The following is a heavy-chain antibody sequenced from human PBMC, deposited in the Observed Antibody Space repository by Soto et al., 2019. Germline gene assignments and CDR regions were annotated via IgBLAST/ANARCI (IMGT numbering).Heavy chain of an antibody. D-gene: IGHD6-19*01. CDR2: ISGSGGST. V-gene: IGHV3-23*01. CDR3: ARSNAVAGYY. CDR1: GFTFSSYA. J-gene: IGHJ4*02. Sequence: VGSLRLSCAASGFTFSSYAMSWVRQAPGKGLEWVSAISGSGGSTYYADSVKGRFTISRDNSKNTLYLQMNSLRAEDTAVYYCARSNAVAGYYWGQGTLVTVSS.